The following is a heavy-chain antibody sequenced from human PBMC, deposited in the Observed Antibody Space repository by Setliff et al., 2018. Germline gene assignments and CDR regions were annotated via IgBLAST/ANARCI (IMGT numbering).Heavy chain of an antibody. J-gene: IGHJ4*02. CDR1: GYTFTGYY. CDR2: INPSSGAT. CDR3: VMGSGALGPN. V-gene: IGHV1-2*02. D-gene: IGHD3-10*01. Sequence: ASVKVSCKASGYTFTGYYMHWVRQAPGQGLEWMGWINPSSGATIYAQKFQGRVTMTSDTSISTAYMELSRLTSDDTAVYYCVMGSGALGPNWGQGTLVTVSS.